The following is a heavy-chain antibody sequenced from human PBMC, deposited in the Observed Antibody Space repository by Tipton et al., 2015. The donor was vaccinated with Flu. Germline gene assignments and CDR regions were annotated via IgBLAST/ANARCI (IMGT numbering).Heavy chain of an antibody. CDR1: GLTVSSSY. J-gene: IGHJ1*01. V-gene: IGHV3-53*01. D-gene: IGHD1-14*01. CDR3: ARDEGGTYPD. Sequence: QLVQSGGGLIRPGGSLRLSCAVSGLTVSSSYMSWVRQPPGKGLEWVSIVYDDGRTYYADSVEGRFAISRDNSKNILYLQMNSLRAGDTAVYLCARDEGGTYPDRGPGSLVTVSS. CDR2: VYDDGRT.